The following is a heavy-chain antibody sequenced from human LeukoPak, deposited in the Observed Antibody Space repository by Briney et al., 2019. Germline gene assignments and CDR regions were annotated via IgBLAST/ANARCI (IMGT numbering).Heavy chain of an antibody. CDR1: GGSFSGYY. CDR2: INHSGST. CDR3: ARESRSGRAVIIYFDY. V-gene: IGHV4-34*01. J-gene: IGHJ4*02. Sequence: PSETLSLTCAVYGGSFSGYYWSWIRQPPGKGLEWIGEINHSGSTNYNPSLKSRVTISVDTSKNQFSLKLSSVTAADTAVYYCARESRSGRAVIIYFDYWGQGTLVTVSS. D-gene: IGHD3-3*01.